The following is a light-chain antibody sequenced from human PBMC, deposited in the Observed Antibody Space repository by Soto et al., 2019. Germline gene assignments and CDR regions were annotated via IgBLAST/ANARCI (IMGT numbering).Light chain of an antibody. CDR3: QQYKT. Sequence: DIQLTQSPSTLSASVRDRVTITCRASQSISSWLAWYQQKPGKAPKLLIYDASSLESGVPSRFSGSGSGTEFTLTISSLQPDDFATYYCQQYKTFGQGAKVDIK. V-gene: IGKV1-5*01. CDR2: DAS. J-gene: IGKJ1*01. CDR1: QSISSW.